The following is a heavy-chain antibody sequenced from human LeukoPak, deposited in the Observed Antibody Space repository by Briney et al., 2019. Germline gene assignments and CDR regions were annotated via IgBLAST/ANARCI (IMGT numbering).Heavy chain of an antibody. CDR3: AKAVGSSGYFSRDAFDI. J-gene: IGHJ3*02. Sequence: PGGSRRLSCAASGFTFSSYAMSWVRQAPGKGLEWVSAISGSGGSTYYADSVRGRFTISRDNSKNTVYLQMNSLRAEDTAIYYCAKAVGSSGYFSRDAFDIWGQGTMVTVSS. CDR2: ISGSGGST. V-gene: IGHV3-23*01. D-gene: IGHD3-22*01. CDR1: GFTFSSYA.